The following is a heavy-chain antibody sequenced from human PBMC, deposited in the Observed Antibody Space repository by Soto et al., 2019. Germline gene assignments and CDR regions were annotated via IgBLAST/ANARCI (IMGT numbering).Heavy chain of an antibody. J-gene: IGHJ6*03. Sequence: GGSLRLSCAASGFTFDDYAMHWVRQAPGKGLEWVSGISWNSGSIGYADSVKGRFTISRDNAKNSLYLQMNSLRAEDTALYYCAKDSWGCSAGSCREAYYYYYMDVWGQGTTVTVSS. CDR1: GFTFDDYA. CDR2: ISWNSGSI. D-gene: IGHD2-15*01. CDR3: AKDSWGCSAGSCREAYYYYYMDV. V-gene: IGHV3-9*01.